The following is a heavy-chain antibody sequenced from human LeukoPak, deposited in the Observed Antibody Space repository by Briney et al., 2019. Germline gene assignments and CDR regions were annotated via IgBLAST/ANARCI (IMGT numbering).Heavy chain of an antibody. Sequence: GGSLRLSCAASGFTFDDYGMSWVRQAPGKGLEWVANIKQDGSEEYYVDSVKGRFTIPTDNAKNSLYLQMNSLRAEDTAVYYCARDAYYDFWSGYPRYFDYWGQGTLVTVSS. V-gene: IGHV3-7*01. CDR1: GFTFDDYG. J-gene: IGHJ4*02. CDR3: ARDAYYDFWSGYPRYFDY. D-gene: IGHD3-3*01. CDR2: IKQDGSEE.